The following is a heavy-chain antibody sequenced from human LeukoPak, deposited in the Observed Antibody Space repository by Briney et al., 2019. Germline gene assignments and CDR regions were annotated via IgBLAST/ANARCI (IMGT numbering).Heavy chain of an antibody. CDR1: GFTFSRYA. V-gene: IGHV3-23*01. D-gene: IGHD3-22*01. CDR2: IRGSGGST. J-gene: IGHJ3*02. CDR3: AKVSSYDSSGYDAFDI. Sequence: GGSLTLSCAASGFTFSRYAMSWARQDRGKWLEWVPSIRGSGGSTYYADSVKGRFTISRDNCKNTLYLQMNSLRAEDTAVYYCAKVSSYDSSGYDAFDIWGQGTMVTVS.